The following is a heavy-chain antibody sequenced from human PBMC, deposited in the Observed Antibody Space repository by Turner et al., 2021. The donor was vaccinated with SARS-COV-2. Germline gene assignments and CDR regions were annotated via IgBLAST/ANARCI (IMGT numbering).Heavy chain of an antibody. V-gene: IGHV3-23*01. J-gene: IGHJ4*02. D-gene: IGHD1-26*01. Sequence: DSVKGRFTISRDNSKSTLYLQMNSVRAEDTALYFCAKSSSGTYCFDYWGQGSLVTVSP. CDR3: AKSSSGTYCFDY.